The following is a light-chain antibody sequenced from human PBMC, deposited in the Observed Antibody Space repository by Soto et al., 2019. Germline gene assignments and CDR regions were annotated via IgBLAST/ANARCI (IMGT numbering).Light chain of an antibody. V-gene: IGLV2-14*01. CDR2: EVS. CDR1: SSDVGGYDY. J-gene: IGLJ1*01. Sequence: QSVLTQPASVSGSPGQSITISCTGTSSDVGGYDYVSWYQHHPGKAPKLTIYEVSNRPSGVSNRFSGSKSGNTASLTISGLQAEDEAEYYCSSYTSSSTDVFGTGIKVTVL. CDR3: SSYTSSSTDV.